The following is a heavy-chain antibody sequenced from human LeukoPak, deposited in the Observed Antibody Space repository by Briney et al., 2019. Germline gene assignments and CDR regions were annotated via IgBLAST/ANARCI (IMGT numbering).Heavy chain of an antibody. CDR1: GFTFSSYE. CDR2: ISSSGSTI. V-gene: IGHV3-48*03. J-gene: IGHJ4*02. D-gene: IGHD6-19*01. Sequence: GGSLRLSCAASGFTFSSYEMNWVRQAPGKGLEWVSYISSSGSTIYYADSVKGRFTISRDNAKNSLYLQMNSLGAEDTAVYYCAKEETGMAVAGIFDYWGQGTLVTVSS. CDR3: AKEETGMAVAGIFDY.